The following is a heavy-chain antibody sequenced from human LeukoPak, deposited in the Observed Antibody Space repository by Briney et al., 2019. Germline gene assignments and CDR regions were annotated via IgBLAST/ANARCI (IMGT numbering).Heavy chain of an antibody. J-gene: IGHJ4*02. D-gene: IGHD1-1*01. CDR2: IKRKSDGGTT. Sequence: GGTLRLSCAASGFTFSSYGMNWVRQAPGKGLECVGRIKRKSDGGTTDYAAPVKGRFTISRDDSRNTLYLQMNSLKIEDTAVYYCSTGGGTNDYWGQGTLVTVSS. CDR3: STGGGTNDY. V-gene: IGHV3-15*01. CDR1: GFTFSSYG.